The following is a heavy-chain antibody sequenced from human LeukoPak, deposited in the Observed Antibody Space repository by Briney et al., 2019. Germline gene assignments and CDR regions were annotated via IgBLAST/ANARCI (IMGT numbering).Heavy chain of an antibody. D-gene: IGHD5-18*01. V-gene: IGHV3-30*02. J-gene: IGHJ3*02. CDR2: IRYDGSNK. CDR1: GFTFSSYG. CDR3: ARVRSYGSRDAFDI. Sequence: PGGSLRLSCAASGFTFSSYGMHWVRQAPGKGLEWVAFIRYDGSNKYYADSVKGRFTISRDNSKNTLYLQMNSLRAEDTAVYYCARVRSYGSRDAFDIWGQGTMVTVSS.